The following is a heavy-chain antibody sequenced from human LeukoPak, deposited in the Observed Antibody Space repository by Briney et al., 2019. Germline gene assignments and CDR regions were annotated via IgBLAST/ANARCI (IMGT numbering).Heavy chain of an antibody. J-gene: IGHJ4*02. CDR3: ARDLGEYSSSWFDY. CDR2: INWNGGST. V-gene: IGHV3-20*04. CDR1: GFTFDDYG. D-gene: IGHD6-13*01. Sequence: GSLGLSCAASGFTFDDYGMSWVRQAPGKGLEWVSGINWNGGSTGYADSVKGRFTISRDSAKNSLYLQMNSLRAEDTALYYCARDLGEYSSSWFDYWGQGTLVTVSS.